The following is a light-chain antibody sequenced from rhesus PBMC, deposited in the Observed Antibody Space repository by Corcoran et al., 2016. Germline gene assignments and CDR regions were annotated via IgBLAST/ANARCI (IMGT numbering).Light chain of an antibody. Sequence: DIQMTQSPSSLSASVGDRVTITCRASQGISSYLAWYQQKPGKAPKLLIYAASPLQSGVPSRFSGSGSGTEFTLTISSLQPEDVGTDYCQQHNSYPLTCGGGTKVELK. V-gene: IGKV1-25*01. CDR3: QQHNSYPLT. CDR1: QGISSY. CDR2: AAS. J-gene: IGKJ4*01.